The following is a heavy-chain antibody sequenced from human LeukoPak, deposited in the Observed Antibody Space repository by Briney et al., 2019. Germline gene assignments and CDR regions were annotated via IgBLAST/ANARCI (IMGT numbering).Heavy chain of an antibody. CDR2: INPNSGDT. Sequence: ASVKVSCRPSGYTFTGYYMHWVRQAPGQGLEWMGWINPNSGDTNYAQNFQGRVTMTSDTSLTTAYMELSSLRSEDTAVYYCARSPITIFGVVIIHYYYGMDVWGQGTTVTVSS. J-gene: IGHJ6*02. CDR3: ARSPITIFGVVIIHYYYGMDV. CDR1: GYTFTGYY. D-gene: IGHD3-3*01. V-gene: IGHV1-2*02.